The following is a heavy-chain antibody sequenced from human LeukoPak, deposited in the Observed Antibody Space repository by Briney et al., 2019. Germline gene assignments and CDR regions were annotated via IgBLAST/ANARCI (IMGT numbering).Heavy chain of an antibody. CDR1: GYPFTDNY. CDR3: ARGGSYDNWFDP. Sequence: ASVKVSCKASGYPFTDNYIHWVRQAPGQGLEWMGIINPSGGSTSYAQKFQGRVTMTRDTSTSTVYMELSSLRSEDTAVYYCARGGSYDNWFDPWGQGTLVTVSS. D-gene: IGHD1-26*01. V-gene: IGHV1-46*01. CDR2: INPSGGST. J-gene: IGHJ5*02.